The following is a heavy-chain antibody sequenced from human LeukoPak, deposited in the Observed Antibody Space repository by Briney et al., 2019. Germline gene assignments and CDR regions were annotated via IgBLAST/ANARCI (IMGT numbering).Heavy chain of an antibody. Sequence: SETLSLTCAVYGGSFSGYYWSWIRQPPGKGLEWIGEINHSGSTNYNPSLKSRVTISVVTSKNQFSLKLSSVTAADTAVYYCARGSGYSYGPGHAFDIWGQGTMVTVSS. V-gene: IGHV4-34*01. J-gene: IGHJ3*02. CDR3: ARGSGYSYGPGHAFDI. CDR1: GGSFSGYY. CDR2: INHSGST. D-gene: IGHD5-18*01.